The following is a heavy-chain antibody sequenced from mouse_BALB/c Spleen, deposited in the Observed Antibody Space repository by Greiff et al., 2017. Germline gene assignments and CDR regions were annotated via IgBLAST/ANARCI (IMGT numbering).Heavy chain of an antibody. CDR3: ARSGYYGSSAWFAY. J-gene: IGHJ3*01. Sequence: VQLQQSGPELVKPGASVKISCKASGYAFSSSWMNWVKQRPGQGLEWIGRIYPGDGDTNYNGKFKGKATLTADKSSSTAYMQLSSLTSVDSAVYFCARSGYYGSSAWFAYWGQGTLVTVSA. D-gene: IGHD1-1*01. V-gene: IGHV1-82*01. CDR1: GYAFSSSW. CDR2: IYPGDGDT.